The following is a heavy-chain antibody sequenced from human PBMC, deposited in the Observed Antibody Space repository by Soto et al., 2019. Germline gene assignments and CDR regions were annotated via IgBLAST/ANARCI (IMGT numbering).Heavy chain of an antibody. V-gene: IGHV4-39*01. CDR1: GGSISSSSYY. Sequence: SETLSLTCTVPGGSISSSSYYWGWIRQPPGKGLEWIGSIYYSGSTYYNPSLKSRVTISVDTSKNQFSLKLSSVTAADTAVYYCARLRITIIVVVITPSPFDYWGQGTLVTVSS. D-gene: IGHD3-22*01. J-gene: IGHJ4*02. CDR2: IYYSGST. CDR3: ARLRITIIVVVITPSPFDY.